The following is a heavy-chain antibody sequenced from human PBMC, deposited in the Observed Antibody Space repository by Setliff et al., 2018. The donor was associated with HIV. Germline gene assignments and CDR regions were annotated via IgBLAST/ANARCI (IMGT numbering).Heavy chain of an antibody. D-gene: IGHD3-9*01. Sequence: PGGSLRLSCSASGFTFSSYAMHWVRQAPGKGLEYVSVISSNGDSTYYADSVKGRFTISRDNSKNMLYLQMSSLRAEDTAVYYCVKSPRDYDILTGYFRYWGQGTLVTVSS. V-gene: IGHV3-64D*09. J-gene: IGHJ4*02. CDR2: ISSNGDST. CDR3: VKSPRDYDILTGYFRY. CDR1: GFTFSSYA.